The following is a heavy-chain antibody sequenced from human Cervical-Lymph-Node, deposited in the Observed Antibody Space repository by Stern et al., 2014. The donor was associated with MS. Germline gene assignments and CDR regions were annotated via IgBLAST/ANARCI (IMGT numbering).Heavy chain of an antibody. CDR3: ARHQAGIAAD. CDR2: TTPLFGTA. J-gene: IGHJ4*02. CDR1: GDTFSSLD. V-gene: IGHV1-69*01. Sequence: VQLVQSGAEVKKPGSSVKVSCKASGDTFSSLDIGWVRQAPAQGHAWVGVTTPLFGTANYAQNFQGRVTFSADDSTSTTYMELSSLRSEDTAVYYCARHQAGIAADWGQGTLVTVSS. D-gene: IGHD6-13*01.